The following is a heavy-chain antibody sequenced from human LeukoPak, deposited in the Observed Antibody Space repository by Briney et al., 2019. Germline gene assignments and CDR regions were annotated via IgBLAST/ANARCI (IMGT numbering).Heavy chain of an antibody. CDR2: ISAYNGNT. CDR3: ARDLNCSGGSCHSGYWFDP. Sequence: ASVKVSCKASGYTFTSYGISWVRQAPGQGLEWMGWISAYNGNTNYAQKLQGRVTMTTDTSTNTAYMELRSLRSDDTALYYCARDLNCSGGSCHSGYWFDPWGRGTLVTVSS. D-gene: IGHD2-15*01. CDR1: GYTFTSYG. V-gene: IGHV1-18*01. J-gene: IGHJ5*02.